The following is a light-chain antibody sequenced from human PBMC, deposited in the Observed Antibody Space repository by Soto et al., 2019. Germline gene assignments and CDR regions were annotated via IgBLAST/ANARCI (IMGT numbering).Light chain of an antibody. V-gene: IGLV7-46*01. CDR2: DTS. CDR3: LLCGV. Sequence: QTVVTQEPSLTVSPGGTVTLTCGSSTGAVTSGHYPYWFQQKPGQAPRTLIYDTSNKHSWTPARFSGSLLGGKAALTLSGAQPEDEAEYYCLLCGVFGGGTKLTVL. J-gene: IGLJ2*01. CDR1: TGAVTSGHY.